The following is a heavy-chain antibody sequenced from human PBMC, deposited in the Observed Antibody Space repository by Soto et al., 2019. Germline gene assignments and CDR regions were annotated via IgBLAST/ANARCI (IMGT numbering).Heavy chain of an antibody. J-gene: IGHJ4*02. CDR1: GYSFTSYG. D-gene: IGHD3-22*01. CDR3: ARHRFNYYDDTVYYYFDY. Sequence: QVQLVQSGAEVKKPGASVKVSCKASGYSFTSYGISWGRQAPGQGPEWMGWISGHNGNTNHPPSLQCRVTMTTETSRNTAYMELRSLRSDDTAVYYCARHRFNYYDDTVYYYFDYWGQGTLVTVSS. V-gene: IGHV1-18*04. CDR2: ISGHNGNT.